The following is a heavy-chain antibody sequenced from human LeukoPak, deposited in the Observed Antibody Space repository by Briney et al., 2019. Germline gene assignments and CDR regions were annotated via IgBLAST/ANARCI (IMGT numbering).Heavy chain of an antibody. J-gene: IGHJ4*02. D-gene: IGHD2-2*01. CDR1: GFTFSSYS. CDR2: ISSSSSYI. CDR3: AREGRRIVVIPTAFDY. Sequence: GGSLRLSCAASGFTFSSYSMNWVRQAPGKGLEWVSSISSSSSYIYYADSVKGRFTISRDNAKNSLYLQMNSLRAEDTAVYYCAREGRRIVVIPTAFDYWGQGTLVTVSS. V-gene: IGHV3-21*06.